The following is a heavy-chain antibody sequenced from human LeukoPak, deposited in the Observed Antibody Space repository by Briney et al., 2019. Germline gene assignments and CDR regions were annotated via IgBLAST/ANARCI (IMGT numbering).Heavy chain of an antibody. Sequence: PSETLSLTCAVYGGSFSGYYWSWIRQPPGKGLEWIGEINHSGSTNYNPSLKSRVTISVDTSKNQFSLKLSSVTAADTAVYYCARVRGGYNDCWGQGTLATVSS. D-gene: IGHD5-24*01. J-gene: IGHJ4*02. CDR1: GGSFSGYY. CDR2: INHSGST. CDR3: ARVRGGYNDC. V-gene: IGHV4-34*01.